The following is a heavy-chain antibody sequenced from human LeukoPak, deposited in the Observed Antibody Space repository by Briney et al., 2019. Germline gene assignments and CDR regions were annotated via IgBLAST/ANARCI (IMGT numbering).Heavy chain of an antibody. Sequence: GGSLRLSCVASGFTFSSYSMNWVRQAPGKGLEWVANIKEDGSEKYYVDSVKGRFTISRDDAKNSLYLQMNSLRAEDTAVYYCARQYGSGMPYFDYWGQGALVTVSS. J-gene: IGHJ4*02. CDR3: ARQYGSGMPYFDY. CDR2: IKEDGSEK. D-gene: IGHD3-10*01. CDR1: GFTFSSYS. V-gene: IGHV3-7*01.